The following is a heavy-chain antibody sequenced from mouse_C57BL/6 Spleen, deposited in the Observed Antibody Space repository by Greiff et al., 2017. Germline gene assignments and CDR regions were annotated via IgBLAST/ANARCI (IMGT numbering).Heavy chain of an antibody. CDR1: GYTFTSYW. V-gene: IGHV1-7*01. J-gene: IGHJ1*03. Sequence: VQLQQSGAELAKPGASVKLSCKASGYTFTSYWMHWVKQRPGQGLEWIGYINPSSGYTKYNQKFKDKATLTADKSSSTAYMQLSSLTYEDSAVYYCARPYSNLSWYFDVWGTGTTVTVSS. CDR3: ARPYSNLSWYFDV. CDR2: INPSSGYT. D-gene: IGHD2-5*01.